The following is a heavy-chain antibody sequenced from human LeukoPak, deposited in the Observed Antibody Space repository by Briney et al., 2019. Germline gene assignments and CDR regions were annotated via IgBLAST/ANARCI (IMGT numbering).Heavy chain of an antibody. D-gene: IGHD5-18*01. J-gene: IGHJ4*02. CDR3: ARDFGYSYGSFDY. Sequence: ASVKVSCKASGGTFSSYAISWVRQAPGQGLEWMGGIIPIFGTANYAQKFQGRVTITADESTSTAYMELSGLRPEDTAVYYCARDFGYSYGSFDYWGQGTLVTVSS. CDR2: IIPIFGTA. V-gene: IGHV1-69*13. CDR1: GGTFSSYA.